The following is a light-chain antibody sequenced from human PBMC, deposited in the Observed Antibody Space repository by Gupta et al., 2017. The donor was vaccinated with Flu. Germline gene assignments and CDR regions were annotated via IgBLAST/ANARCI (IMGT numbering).Light chain of an antibody. CDR1: QSVLYTSNNKNY. J-gene: IGKJ2*01. CDR3: QQDDRTPDI. CDR2: WAS. V-gene: IGKV4-1*01. Sequence: DIVMTQSPDSLAVSLGEGATINCKSSQSVLYTSNNKNYLAWYQQKPGQPPKLLIDWASTRQPGVPDRFSGSGSGTDFTLTISSLQAEDVAVYYCQQDDRTPDIFGRGTKLEI.